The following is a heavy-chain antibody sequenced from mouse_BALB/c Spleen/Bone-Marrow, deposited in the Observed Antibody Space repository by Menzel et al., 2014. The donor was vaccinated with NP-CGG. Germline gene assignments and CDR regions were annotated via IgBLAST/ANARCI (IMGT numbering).Heavy chain of an antibody. CDR3: ARSDYRFDPLPY. J-gene: IGHJ3*01. CDR2: IDTSDSYT. D-gene: IGHD2-14*01. CDR1: GHTFTDYW. Sequence: QVQLKESGAELVMPGASVKMSCKASGHTFTDYWMHWVKQRPGQGLEWIGAIDTSDSYTSYNQKFKGKATLTVDESSSTAYMQLSSLTSEDSAVYYYARSDYRFDPLPYWGQGTLVTVSA. V-gene: IGHV1-69*01.